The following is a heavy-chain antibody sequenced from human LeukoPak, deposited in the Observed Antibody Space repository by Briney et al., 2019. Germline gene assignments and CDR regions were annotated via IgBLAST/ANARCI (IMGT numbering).Heavy chain of an antibody. CDR3: ARADRLHGGPYLIGP. CDR2: INPNSGGT. D-gene: IGHD2-21*01. V-gene: IGHV1-2*02. CDR1: GYSITDYY. Sequence: ASVKVPCKTSGYSITDYYMHWVRQAPGQGLEWMGWINPNSGGTSAAQKFQGRVTMTRDTSITTVYMEVSWLTSDDTAIYYCARADRLHGGPYLIGPWGQGTLVTVSS. J-gene: IGHJ5*02.